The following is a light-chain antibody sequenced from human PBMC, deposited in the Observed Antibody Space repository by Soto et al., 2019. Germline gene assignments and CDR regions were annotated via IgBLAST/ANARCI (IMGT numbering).Light chain of an antibody. CDR3: QQRSNWT. CDR2: DAS. Sequence: EIVLTQSPATLSLSPGERATLSCRASQSFSSYLAWYQQKPGQAPRLLIYDASTRATGITARFSGSGSGTAFTLTISRLEPEAFAVYSCQQRSNWTFGQGNKVQIK. J-gene: IGKJ1*01. V-gene: IGKV3-11*01. CDR1: QSFSSY.